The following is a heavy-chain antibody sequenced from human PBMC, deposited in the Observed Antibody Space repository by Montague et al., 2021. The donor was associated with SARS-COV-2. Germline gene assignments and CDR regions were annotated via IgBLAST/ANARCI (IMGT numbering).Heavy chain of an antibody. V-gene: IGHV4-38-2*02. Sequence: SETLSLTCTVANYSVSSGYYWGWIRQFPGKGLEWIGFKFHRGSTYYNPSLQSRVITSVDTSKNQVSLKLRSVSAADTAAYYCARGVVGPTVLFLEYWGQGILVAVSS. CDR3: ARGVVGPTVLFLEY. J-gene: IGHJ4*02. D-gene: IGHD1-26*01. CDR2: KFHRGST. CDR1: NYSVSSGYY.